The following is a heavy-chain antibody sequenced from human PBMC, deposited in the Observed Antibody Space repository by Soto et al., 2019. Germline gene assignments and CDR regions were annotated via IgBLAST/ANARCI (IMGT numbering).Heavy chain of an antibody. Sequence: QGQLVQSGAEVKKPGSSVKVSCKASGGTFSSYTFSWVRQAPGQGLEWMGRIIPLLGVPTIAPKFRGRVTITADKGTTTAYMELNSLRSEDTAVYYCARGEITSRSTIENFWGQGTLVTVST. V-gene: IGHV1-69*02. CDR2: IIPLLGVP. J-gene: IGHJ4*02. D-gene: IGHD5-12*01. CDR3: ARGEITSRSTIENF. CDR1: GGTFSSYT.